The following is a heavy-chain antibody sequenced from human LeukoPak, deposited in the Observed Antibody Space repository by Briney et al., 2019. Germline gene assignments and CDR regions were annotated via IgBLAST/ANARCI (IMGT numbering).Heavy chain of an antibody. V-gene: IGHV3-21*01. J-gene: IGHJ4*02. D-gene: IGHD1-26*01. Sequence: GGSLRLSCAASGFTFSSYEMNWVRQAPGKGLEWVSSISSSSSYIYYADSVKGRFTISRDNAKNSLYLQMNSLRAEDTAVYYCARGVVGRDLFDYWGQGTLVTVSS. CDR1: GFTFSSYE. CDR3: ARGVVGRDLFDY. CDR2: ISSSSSYI.